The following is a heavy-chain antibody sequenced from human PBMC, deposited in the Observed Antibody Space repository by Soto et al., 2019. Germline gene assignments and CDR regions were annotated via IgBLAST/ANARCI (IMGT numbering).Heavy chain of an antibody. V-gene: IGHV3-23*01. CDR3: AKDELDCSGGTCYSYYYYYYMDV. CDR2: ISGSGGST. CDR1: GFTFSRYA. Sequence: EVQLLESGGGLVQPGGSLRLSCAASGFTFSRYAMSWVRQAPGKGLEWVSDISGSGGSTYYADSVKGRFTISRDNSKNTLYLQINSLRAEDTAVYYCAKDELDCSGGTCYSYYYYYYMDVWGKGTTVTVSS. D-gene: IGHD2-15*01. J-gene: IGHJ6*03.